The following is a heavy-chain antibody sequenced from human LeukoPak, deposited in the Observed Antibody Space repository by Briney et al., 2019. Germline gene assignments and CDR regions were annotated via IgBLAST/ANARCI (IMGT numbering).Heavy chain of an antibody. Sequence: SETLSLTCTVSGGSISSYYWSWIRQPPGKGLEWIGCINYSGSTKYNPSLKSRVTISVDTSKNQVSLKLSSVTAADTAVYYCGRREQQLGWFDPWGQGTLVTVSS. D-gene: IGHD6-13*01. CDR1: GGSISSYY. J-gene: IGHJ5*02. V-gene: IGHV4-59*08. CDR2: INYSGST. CDR3: GRREQQLGWFDP.